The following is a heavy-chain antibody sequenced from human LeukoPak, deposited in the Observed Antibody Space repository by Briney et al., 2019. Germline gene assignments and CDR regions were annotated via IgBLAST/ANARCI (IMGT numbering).Heavy chain of an antibody. V-gene: IGHV3-30-3*01. J-gene: IGHJ5*02. CDR3: ARGLAPEDWFEL. CDR1: GFTFSSYA. CDR2: ISYDGSNK. Sequence: GRSLRLSCAASGFTFSSYAMHWVRQAPGKGLEWVAVISYDGSNKYYADSVKGRFTISRDNSKNTLYLQMNSLRAEDTAVYYCARGLAPEDWFELWSQGTLVTVSS.